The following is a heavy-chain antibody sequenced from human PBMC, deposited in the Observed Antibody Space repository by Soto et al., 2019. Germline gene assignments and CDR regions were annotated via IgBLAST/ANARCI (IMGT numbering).Heavy chain of an antibody. CDR2: IYYSGST. Sequence: LSVTCTVSGGSISSGGYYCSWIRQHPGKGLEWIGYIYYSGSTYYNPSLKSRVTISVDTSKNQFSLKLSSVTAADTAVYYCARADPDLGRKFDYWGQGTLVTVSS. J-gene: IGHJ4*02. V-gene: IGHV4-31*03. CDR1: GGSISSGGYY. CDR3: ARADPDLGRKFDY.